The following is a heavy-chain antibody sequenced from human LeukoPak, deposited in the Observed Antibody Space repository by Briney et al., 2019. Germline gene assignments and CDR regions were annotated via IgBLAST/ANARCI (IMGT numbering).Heavy chain of an antibody. J-gene: IGHJ4*02. D-gene: IGHD2-2*01. V-gene: IGHV1-2*02. Sequence: GASVKVSCKASGYTFTGYYMHWVRQAPGQGLEWMGWINPNSGGTNYAQKFQGRVTMTRDTSISTAYMELSRLRSDDTAVYYCARTLEYCSSTSCHEGGRGDYWGQGTLVTVSS. CDR1: GYTFTGYY. CDR3: ARTLEYCSSTSCHEGGRGDY. CDR2: INPNSGGT.